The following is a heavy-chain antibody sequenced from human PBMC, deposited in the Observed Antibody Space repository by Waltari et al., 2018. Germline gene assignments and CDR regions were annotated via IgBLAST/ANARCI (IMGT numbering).Heavy chain of an antibody. V-gene: IGHV3-74*01. D-gene: IGHD2-21*02. CDR1: GFTFTSHW. CDR2: HNYDGSST. CDR3: VRGYGGDVY. Sequence: EVQLVESGGGLVQPGGSLGLSCAASGFTFTSHWMHWVRQGPGKGLEWSSRHNYDGSSTYYADFVKGRFTSSRDNTKNSLYLQMNSLRAEDTGVYYCVRGYGGDVYWGQGTLVTVSS. J-gene: IGHJ4*02.